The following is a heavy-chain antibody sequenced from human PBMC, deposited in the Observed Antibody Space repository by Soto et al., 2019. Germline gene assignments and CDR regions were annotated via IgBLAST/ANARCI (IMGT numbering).Heavy chain of an antibody. Sequence: QVQLVQSGAEVKKPGASVKVSCKASGYTFTSYAMHWVRQAPGQRLEWMGWINAGNGNTKYSQKFQGRVTITRDTSASTAYMELSSLISEDTAVYYCARYYGDYNYYGMDVWGQGTTVTVSS. V-gene: IGHV1-3*01. D-gene: IGHD4-17*01. CDR2: INAGNGNT. J-gene: IGHJ6*02. CDR3: ARYYGDYNYYGMDV. CDR1: GYTFTSYA.